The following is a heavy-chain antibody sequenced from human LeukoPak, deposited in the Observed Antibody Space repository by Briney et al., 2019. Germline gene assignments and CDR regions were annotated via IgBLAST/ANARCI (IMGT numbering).Heavy chain of an antibody. CDR2: IIPIFGTA. V-gene: IGHV1-69*01. D-gene: IGHD6-19*01. CDR1: GGTFSSYA. CDR3: ARVGSSGFDYYYYYGMDV. J-gene: IGHJ6*02. Sequence: SVKVSCKASGGTFSSYAISWVRQAPGQGLEWMGGIIPIFGTANYAQKFQGRVTITADESTSTAYMELSSLRSEDTAVYYCARVGSSGFDYYYYYGMDVWGQGTTVTVSS.